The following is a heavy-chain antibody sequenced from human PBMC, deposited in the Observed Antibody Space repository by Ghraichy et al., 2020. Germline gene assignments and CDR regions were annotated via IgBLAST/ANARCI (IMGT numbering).Heavy chain of an antibody. Sequence: ASVKVSCKASGYTFTSYGISWVRQAPGQGLEWMGWISAYNGNTNYAQKLQGRVTMTTDTSTSTAYMELKSLRSDDTAVYYCARDNCSGGSCSPGYYYYYYMDVWGKGTTVTVSS. CDR3: ARDNCSGGSCSPGYYYYYYMDV. CDR1: GYTFTSYG. J-gene: IGHJ6*03. V-gene: IGHV1-18*01. D-gene: IGHD2-15*01. CDR2: ISAYNGNT.